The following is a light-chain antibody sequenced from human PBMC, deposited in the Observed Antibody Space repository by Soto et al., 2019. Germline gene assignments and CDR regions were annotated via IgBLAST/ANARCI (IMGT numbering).Light chain of an antibody. CDR2: EVT. CDR1: SSDIGGYNY. V-gene: IGLV2-14*01. J-gene: IGLJ1*01. Sequence: QSVLTQPASVSGSPGHSITISCTGTSSDIGGYNYVSWYQQHPGKAPKLTVYEVTNRPSGVSDRFSGSKSGNTASLTISGLQADDEGYYYCSSYTSRSTLYVFGTGTKLTVL. CDR3: SSYTSRSTLYV.